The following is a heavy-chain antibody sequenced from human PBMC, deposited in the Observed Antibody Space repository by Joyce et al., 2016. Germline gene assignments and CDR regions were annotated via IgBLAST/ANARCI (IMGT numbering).Heavy chain of an antibody. CDR3: ARAGSRVFWFDL. CDR2: ISFGGSSI. Sequence: QLVESGGDLVQPGGSLRLSCAASGFRFSDYSMNWVRQAPGKGLEWVSFISFGGSSIHYADSVKGRFTISRDNANDSLYLQMNSLRDEDTAVYYCARAGSRVFWFDLWGQGALVSVSS. D-gene: IGHD3-3*01. V-gene: IGHV3-48*02. CDR1: GFRFSDYS. J-gene: IGHJ5*02.